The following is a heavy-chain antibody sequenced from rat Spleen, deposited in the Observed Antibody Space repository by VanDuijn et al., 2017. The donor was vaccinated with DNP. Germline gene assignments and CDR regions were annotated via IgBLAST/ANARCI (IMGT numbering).Heavy chain of an antibody. CDR2: IIYDGSNT. D-gene: IGHD1-10*01. Sequence: EVQLVESGGGLVQPGNSLKLSCAASGFTFSDYAMAWVRQSPKKGLEWVATIIYDGSNTYYRDSVKGRFTISRDNAKSTLYLQMDSLRSEDTATYYCASLNNYNWFAYWGQGTLVTVSS. CDR3: ASLNNYNWFAY. V-gene: IGHV5-7*01. J-gene: IGHJ3*01. CDR1: GFTFSDYA.